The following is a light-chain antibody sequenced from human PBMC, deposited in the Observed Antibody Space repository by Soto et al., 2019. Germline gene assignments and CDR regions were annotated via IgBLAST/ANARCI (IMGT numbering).Light chain of an antibody. J-gene: IGKJ1*01. CDR3: PQSHSTPRT. Sequence: EIQMTQSPSSLSASVGDKVTISCRASQSVSRYLNWYQQKPGKAPKLLIYGTFTLQDGVPSRFSGSGFGTDFTLTISSLQPDDFATYYFPQSHSTPRTFGQGTKVEIK. CDR2: GTF. V-gene: IGKV1-39*01. CDR1: QSVSRY.